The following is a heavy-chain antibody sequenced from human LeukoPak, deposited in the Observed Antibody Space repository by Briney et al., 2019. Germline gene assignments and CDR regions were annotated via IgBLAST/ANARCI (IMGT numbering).Heavy chain of an antibody. CDR1: GGSFSGYY. CDR3: ARGGGHHSRGGRPYYYDSSGYYQDY. V-gene: IGHV4-34*01. J-gene: IGHJ4*02. Sequence: PSETLSLTCAVYGGSFSGYYWSWIRQPPGKGLEWFGEINHSGSTNYNPSLKSRVTISVDTSKNQFSLKLSSVTAADTAVYYCARGGGHHSRGGRPYYYDSSGYYQDYWGQGTLVTVSS. CDR2: INHSGST. D-gene: IGHD3-22*01.